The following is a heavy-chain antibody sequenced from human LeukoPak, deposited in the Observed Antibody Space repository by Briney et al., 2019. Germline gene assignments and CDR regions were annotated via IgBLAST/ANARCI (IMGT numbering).Heavy chain of an antibody. CDR1: GGSISSYY. D-gene: IGHD6-13*01. V-gene: IGHV4-59*08. Sequence: SETPSLTCTVSGGSISSYYWSWIRQPPGKGLEWIGYIYYSGSTNYNPSLKSRVTISVDTSKNQLSLKLSSVTAADTAVYYCARHWETSSWYVDYWGQGTLVTVSS. J-gene: IGHJ4*02. CDR2: IYYSGST. CDR3: ARHWETSSWYVDY.